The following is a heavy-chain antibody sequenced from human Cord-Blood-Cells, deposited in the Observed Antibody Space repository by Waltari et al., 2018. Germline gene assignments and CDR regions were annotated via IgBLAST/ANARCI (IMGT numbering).Heavy chain of an antibody. V-gene: IGHV3-7*01. CDR1: GFTFSSYW. CDR2: IKQDGSEK. J-gene: IGHJ3*02. CDR3: ARDRKGDAFDI. Sequence: EVQLVESGGGLVQPGGSLRLSCAASGFTFSSYWMSWVRQAPGKGLEWVANIKQDGSEKYYVDSVKGRFTISRDDAKNSLYLQMNSLRAEDTAVYYCARDRKGDAFDIWGQGTMVTVSS.